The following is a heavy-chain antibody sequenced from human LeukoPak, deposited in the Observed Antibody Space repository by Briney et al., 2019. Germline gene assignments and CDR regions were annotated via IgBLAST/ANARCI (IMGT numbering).Heavy chain of an antibody. D-gene: IGHD3-9*01. CDR2: INWNGGST. CDR1: GFTFDDYG. V-gene: IGHV3-20*04. CDR3: ARADRGRYFDWLSFFDY. J-gene: IGHJ4*02. Sequence: GGSLRLSCAASGFTFDDYGMSWVRQAPGKGLEWVSGINWNGGSTGYADSVKGRFTISRDNSKNTLYLQMNSLRAEDTAVYYCARADRGRYFDWLSFFDYWGQGTLVTVSS.